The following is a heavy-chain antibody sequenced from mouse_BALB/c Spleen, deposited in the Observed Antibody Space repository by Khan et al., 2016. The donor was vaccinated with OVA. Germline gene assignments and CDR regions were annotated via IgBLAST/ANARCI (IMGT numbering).Heavy chain of an antibody. CDR2: INPRSDYT. CDR1: GYTFTSNT. CDR3: ARRTTGYAMDY. J-gene: IGHJ4*01. V-gene: IGHV1-4*01. D-gene: IGHD2-14*01. Sequence: VQLQESGAELSRPGASVKMSCKASGYTFTSNTMHWVKQRPGQGLEWIGYINPRSDYTIYSQKFKDKATLTADISSSTAYMQLSSLTSDDSAVKYCARRTTGYAMDYWGQGTSVTVSS.